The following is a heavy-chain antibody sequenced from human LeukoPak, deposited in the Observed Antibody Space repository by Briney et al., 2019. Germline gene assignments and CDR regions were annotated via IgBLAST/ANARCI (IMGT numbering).Heavy chain of an antibody. J-gene: IGHJ4*02. CDR3: ARELGRSTDY. CDR2: ISYDGSNK. Sequence: GGSLRLSCAASGFTFSSYAMHWVRQAPGKGLEWVAVISYDGSNKYYADSVKGRFTISRDNSKNTLYLQMNSLRAEDTAVYYCARELGRSTDYWGQGTLVTVSS. D-gene: IGHD2-2*01. CDR1: GFTFSSYA. V-gene: IGHV3-30-3*01.